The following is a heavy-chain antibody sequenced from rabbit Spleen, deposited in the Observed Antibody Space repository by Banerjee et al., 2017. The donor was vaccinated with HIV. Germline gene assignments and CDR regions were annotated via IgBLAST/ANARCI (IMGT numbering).Heavy chain of an antibody. CDR3: AREAGNNGYDL. Sequence: QSLEESGGGLVTPGGTLTLTCTASGFTISSYHMCWVRQAPGKGLEWIACIDSGSSGFTYFASWAKGRFTISKTSSTTVILQMTSLTVADTAMYFCAREAGNNGYDLWGQGTLVTVS. J-gene: IGHJ6*01. CDR1: GFTISSYH. D-gene: IGHD4-2*01. CDR2: IDSGSSGFT. V-gene: IGHV1S40*01.